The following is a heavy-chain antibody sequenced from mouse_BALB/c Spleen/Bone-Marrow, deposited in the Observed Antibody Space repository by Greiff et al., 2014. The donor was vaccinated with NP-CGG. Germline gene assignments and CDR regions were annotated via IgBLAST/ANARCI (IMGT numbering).Heavy chain of an antibody. V-gene: IGHV1-80*01. D-gene: IGHD2-1*01. CDR2: IYPGDGDT. CDR1: GYVFSTYW. J-gene: IGHJ4*01. Sequence: VKLVESGAELVRPGSSVKISCKASGYVFSTYWMNWVKQRPGQGLERIGQIYPGDGDTNYNGKFKDKVILTADKSSSTAYMQLSSLTSEDSAVYFCARSGKGAMDYWGQGTPVTVSS. CDR3: ARSGKGAMDY.